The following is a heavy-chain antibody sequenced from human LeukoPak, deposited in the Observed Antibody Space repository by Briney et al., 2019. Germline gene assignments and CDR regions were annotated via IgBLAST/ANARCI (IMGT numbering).Heavy chain of an antibody. D-gene: IGHD3-22*01. J-gene: IGHJ4*02. CDR2: IYTSGST. CDR3: ARVYYYDSSGPLDS. Sequence: SETLSLTCTVSGGSISSYYWSWIRQPAGKGLEWIGRIYTSGSTNYNPSLKSRVTMSVDTSKNQFSLKLSSVTAAGTAVYYCARVYYYDSSGPLDSWGQGTRVTVSS. V-gene: IGHV4-4*07. CDR1: GGSISSYY.